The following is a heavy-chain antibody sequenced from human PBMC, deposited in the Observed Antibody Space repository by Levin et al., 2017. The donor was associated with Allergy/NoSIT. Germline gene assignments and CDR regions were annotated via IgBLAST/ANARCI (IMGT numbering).Heavy chain of an antibody. CDR2: IYLSGSA. D-gene: IGHD5-18*01. CDR3: ARVAGYSYGYYFDY. V-gene: IGHV4-30-2*01. Sequence: PSETLSLTCAVSGGSISSGGYSWSWIRQPPGKGLEWIGNIYLSGSANDNPSLKSRVTMSVDRSKNQFSLKLSYVTAADTAVYYCARVAGYSYGYYFDYWGPGTLVTVSS. J-gene: IGHJ4*02. CDR1: GGSISSGGYS.